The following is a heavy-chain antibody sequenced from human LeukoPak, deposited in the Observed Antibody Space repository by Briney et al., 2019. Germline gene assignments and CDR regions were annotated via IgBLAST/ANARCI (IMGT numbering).Heavy chain of an antibody. D-gene: IGHD2-2*02. CDR1: GGSISSGDYY. CDR3: AIAVVVPAAIGY. Sequence: SETLSLTCTVSGGSISSGDYYWSWIRQPPGKGLEWIGYIYYSGSTYYNPSLKSRVTISVDTSKNQFSLKLSSVTAADTAVYYCAIAVVVPAAIGYWGQGTLVTVSS. CDR2: IYYSGST. J-gene: IGHJ4*02. V-gene: IGHV4-30-4*01.